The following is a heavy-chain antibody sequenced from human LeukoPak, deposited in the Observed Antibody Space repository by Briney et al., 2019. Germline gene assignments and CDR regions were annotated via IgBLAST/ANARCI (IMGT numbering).Heavy chain of an antibody. V-gene: IGHV3-21*01. CDR3: ARDGYPFRPYFDY. CDR1: GFTFSSYS. D-gene: IGHD5-12*01. CDR2: ISSSSSYI. Sequence: PGGSLRLSCAASGFTFSSYSVNWVRQAPGKGLEWVSSISSSSSYIYYADSVKGRFTISRDNTKNSLYLQMNSLRAEDTAVYYCARDGYPFRPYFDYWGQGTLVTVSS. J-gene: IGHJ4*02.